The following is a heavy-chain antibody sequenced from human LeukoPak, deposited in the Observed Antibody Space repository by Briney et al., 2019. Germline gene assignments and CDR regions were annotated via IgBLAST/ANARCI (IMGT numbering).Heavy chain of an antibody. Sequence: SVKVSCKASGGTFSSYAISWVRQAPGQGLEWMGGIIPIFGTANYAQKFQGRVTITTDESTSTAYMELSSLRSEDTAVYYCARDGRSSGWYYYYYYYMDVWGKGTTVTVSS. J-gene: IGHJ6*03. D-gene: IGHD6-19*01. CDR2: IIPIFGTA. CDR3: ARDGRSSGWYYYYYYYMDV. V-gene: IGHV1-69*05. CDR1: GGTFSSYA.